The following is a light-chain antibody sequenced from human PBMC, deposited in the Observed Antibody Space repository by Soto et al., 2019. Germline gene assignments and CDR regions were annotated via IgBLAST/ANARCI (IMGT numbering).Light chain of an antibody. CDR1: QSVSSSY. CDR2: GAL. CDR3: QQYGSSPRT. J-gene: IGKJ1*01. Sequence: EIVLTQSPGTLSLSPGARAPLSCRASQSVSSSYLAWYQQKPGQAPRLLIYGALSRATGIPDRFSGSGSGTDFTLTISRLEPEDFAVYYCQQYGSSPRTFGQGTKV. V-gene: IGKV3-20*01.